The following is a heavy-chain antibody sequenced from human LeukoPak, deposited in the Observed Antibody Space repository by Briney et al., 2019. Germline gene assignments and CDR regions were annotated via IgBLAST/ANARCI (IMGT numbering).Heavy chain of an antibody. CDR3: ARDFPIVVVTGGDY. V-gene: IGHV1-2*06. D-gene: IGHD2-21*02. J-gene: IGHJ4*02. CDR2: INPNSGGT. CDR1: GYTFTGYY. Sequence: GASVKGSCKASGYTFTGYYMHWVRQAPGQGLEWMGRINPNSGGTNYAQKFQGRVTMTRDTSISTAYMELSRLRSDDTAVYYCARDFPIVVVTGGDYWGQGTLVTVSS.